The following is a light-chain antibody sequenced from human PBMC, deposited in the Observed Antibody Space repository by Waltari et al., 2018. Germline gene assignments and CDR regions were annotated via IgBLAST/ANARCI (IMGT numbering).Light chain of an antibody. J-gene: IGKJ2*01. CDR1: QSISIY. CDR3: RQSYATPYT. V-gene: IGKV1-39*01. Sequence: DIQMIQSPSSLSASVGDRVTITCRASQSISIYLNWDQQIPGKAPKVLIYAASSLQSGVPSRCGGSGSGTDFTLTVSSVQAEYFAAYYCRQSYATPYTFGQGTKLEIK. CDR2: AAS.